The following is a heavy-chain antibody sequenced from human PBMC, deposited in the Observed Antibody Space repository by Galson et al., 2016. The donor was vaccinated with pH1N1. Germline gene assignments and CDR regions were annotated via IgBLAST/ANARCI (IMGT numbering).Heavy chain of an antibody. J-gene: IGHJ4*02. V-gene: IGHV2-70*04. CDR2: IDWVDDK. Sequence: LVKPTQTLTLTCTFSGFSLTTRGMRVSWIRQAPGKALEWLARIDWVDDKFYNTSLKTRLTISKDTSRNQVVLTMSNMDLVDTATYYCARGARPTWYFDYWGQGTLVTVSS. D-gene: IGHD2-15*01. CDR1: GFSLTTRGMR. CDR3: ARGARPTWYFDY.